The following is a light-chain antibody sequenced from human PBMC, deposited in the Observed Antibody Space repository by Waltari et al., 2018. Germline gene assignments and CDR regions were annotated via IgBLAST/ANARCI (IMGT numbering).Light chain of an antibody. Sequence: EHVLTPSPGILSLSTGERATLPGRDRQSVANNYIVWYQQKPGQAPRHLIYGATNRATGIPDSFTGRASGTDFTLTINRLEPEDFAVYYCQQYGTSSSFGQGTRLEI. J-gene: IGKJ5*01. CDR2: GAT. V-gene: IGKV3-20*01. CDR3: QQYGTSSS. CDR1: QSVANNY.